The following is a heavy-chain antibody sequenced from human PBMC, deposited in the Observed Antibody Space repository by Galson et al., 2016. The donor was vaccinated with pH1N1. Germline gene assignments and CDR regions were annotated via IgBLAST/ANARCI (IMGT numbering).Heavy chain of an antibody. CDR3: ARLGVRIAAPGEDYYYGMDV. V-gene: IGHV3-33*07. CDR2: IWFDGSSK. J-gene: IGHJ6*02. CDR1: GFTFSHCG. Sequence: SLRLSCAASGFTFSHCGMFWVRQAPGKGLEWVAVIWFDGSSKYYAHSVRGRFTISRDNSKNTLFLQMNSLRGDDTAVYYCARLGVRIAAPGEDYYYGMDVWGQGTTVTVSS. D-gene: IGHD2-21*01.